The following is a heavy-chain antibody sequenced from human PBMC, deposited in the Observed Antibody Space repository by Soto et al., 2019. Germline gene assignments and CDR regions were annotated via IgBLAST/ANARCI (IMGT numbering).Heavy chain of an antibody. CDR2: IYYSGST. D-gene: IGHD3-16*01. Sequence: SETLSLTCTVSGGPISSSYWSWLRQPPGKGLEWIGYIYYSGSTNYNPSLKSRVIISVDTSKNQFSLKLSSVTAADTAVYYCARAPGGDAFDIWGRGTLVTVSS. J-gene: IGHJ3*02. V-gene: IGHV4-59*01. CDR1: GGPISSSY. CDR3: ARAPGGDAFDI.